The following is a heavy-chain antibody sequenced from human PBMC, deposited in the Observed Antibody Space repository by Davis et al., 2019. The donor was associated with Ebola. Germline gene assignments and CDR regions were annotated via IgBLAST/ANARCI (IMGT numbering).Heavy chain of an antibody. CDR3: ATGVLGDYVYYYYGMDV. CDR1: GGSFSGYY. D-gene: IGHD4-17*01. J-gene: IGHJ6*02. CDR2: INHSGST. V-gene: IGHV4-34*01. Sequence: SETLSLTCAVYGGSFSGYYWSWIRQPPGKGLEWIGEINHSGSTNYNPSLKSRDTISVDTSKNQFSLKLSSVTAADTAVYYCATGVLGDYVYYYYGMDVWGQGTTVTVSS.